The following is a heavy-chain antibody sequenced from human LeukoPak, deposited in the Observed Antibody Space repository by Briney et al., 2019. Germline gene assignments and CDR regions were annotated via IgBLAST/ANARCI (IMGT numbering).Heavy chain of an antibody. CDR2: VSSSSSYI. J-gene: IGHJ3*02. Sequence: TGGSLRLSCAASGFTFDDYGMSWVRQAPGKGLEWVSSVSSSSSYIYYAESMKGRLTISRDNAKNSLYLQMNSLRVEDTAVYYCARDWAGYHDAFDIWGQGTMVTVSS. V-gene: IGHV3-21*01. D-gene: IGHD5-12*01. CDR3: ARDWAGYHDAFDI. CDR1: GFTFDDYG.